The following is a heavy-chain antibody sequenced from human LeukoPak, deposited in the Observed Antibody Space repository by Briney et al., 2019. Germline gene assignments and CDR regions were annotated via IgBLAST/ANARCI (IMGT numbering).Heavy chain of an antibody. V-gene: IGHV3-49*03. CDR1: GFTIGDYL. Sequence: GGSLRLTCTASGFTIGDYLMSWFRQAPGQGLEWIGFISGGTTEYAASVKGRFTISRDDSTSIAYLQMNSLTTEDTAVYYCSRGSGWLSVYWGQGTLVTVSS. CDR3: SRGSGWLSVY. D-gene: IGHD6-19*01. J-gene: IGHJ4*02. CDR2: ISGGTT.